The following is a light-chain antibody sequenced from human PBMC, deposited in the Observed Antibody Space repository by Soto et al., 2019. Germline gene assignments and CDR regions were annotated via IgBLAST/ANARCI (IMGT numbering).Light chain of an antibody. J-gene: IGLJ3*02. Sequence: QSALTQPPSASGSPGQSVAISCTGTSSDIGAYNYVSWYQQYPGKAPKLIIYEVTKRPSGVPDRFSGSKSGNTASLTVSGLQAEDEAHYFCSSYAGGGVFGGGTKLTVL. V-gene: IGLV2-8*01. CDR2: EVT. CDR1: SSDIGAYNY. CDR3: SSYAGGGV.